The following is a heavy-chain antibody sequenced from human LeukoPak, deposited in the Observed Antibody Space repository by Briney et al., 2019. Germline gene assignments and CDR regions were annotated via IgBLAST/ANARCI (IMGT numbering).Heavy chain of an antibody. D-gene: IGHD3-22*01. CDR3: AKARSFGSSGPYPSSPDY. Sequence: GGSLRLSCAASGFTFSSYAMSWVRQAPGKGLEWASVISGSGGSTYSADSVKGRFTISRDNSKNTLYLQMNSLRAEDTAVYYCAKARSFGSSGPYPSSPDYWGQGTLVTVSS. J-gene: IGHJ4*02. CDR2: ISGSGGST. CDR1: GFTFSSYA. V-gene: IGHV3-23*01.